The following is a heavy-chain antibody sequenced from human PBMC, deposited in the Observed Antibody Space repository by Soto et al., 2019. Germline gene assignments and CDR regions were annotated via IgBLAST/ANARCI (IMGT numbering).Heavy chain of an antibody. Sequence: QVQLVESGGGLVKPGGSLTLSCAASGFTFSDYYMSWIRQAPGKGLEWVSYIGTSGTIIYYADSVKGRFTISRDNAKNSLYLQMDSLRADDTAVYYCARDRRCGVGRCLENCFDPWGQGTLVTVSS. J-gene: IGHJ5*02. CDR1: GFTFSDYY. CDR2: IGTSGTII. D-gene: IGHD2-15*01. V-gene: IGHV3-11*01. CDR3: ARDRRCGVGRCLENCFDP.